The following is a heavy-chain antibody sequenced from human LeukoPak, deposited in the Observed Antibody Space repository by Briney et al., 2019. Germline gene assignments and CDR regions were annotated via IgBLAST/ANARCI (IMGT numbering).Heavy chain of an antibody. CDR1: GYTFTGYY. Sequence: ASVKVSCKASGYTFTGYYMHWVRQAPGQGLEWMGWINPNSGGTNYAQKFQGRVTMTRDTSISTVYMELSSLRSEDTAVYFCARVSQDSRGYKHVFDYWGQGTLVTVSS. CDR2: INPNSGGT. CDR3: ARVSQDSRGYKHVFDY. D-gene: IGHD3-22*01. J-gene: IGHJ4*02. V-gene: IGHV1-2*02.